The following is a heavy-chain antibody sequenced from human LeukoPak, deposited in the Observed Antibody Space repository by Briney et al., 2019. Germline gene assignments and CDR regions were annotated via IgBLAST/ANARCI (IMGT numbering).Heavy chain of an antibody. CDR2: ISGYNGNT. J-gene: IGHJ4*02. CDR1: GYTFTSYG. D-gene: IGHD6-19*01. CDR3: ARVVAVTVRTDD. V-gene: IGHV1-18*01. Sequence: ASVKVSCKASGYTFTSYGISWVRQAPGQGLEWMGWISGYNGNTNYAQKLQGRVTMTTDTSTSTAYMELRSLRSDDTAVYYCARVVAVTVRTDDWGQGTLVTVSS.